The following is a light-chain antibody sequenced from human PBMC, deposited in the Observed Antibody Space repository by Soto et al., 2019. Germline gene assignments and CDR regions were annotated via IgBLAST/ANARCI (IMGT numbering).Light chain of an antibody. CDR1: QSVSSY. J-gene: IGKJ4*01. CDR3: QKYGSSPLT. Sequence: IVLTQSPSTRAWAPRERGARSCRASQSVSSYLDWYQQKPGQAPRLLIYGASSRATGIPDRFSGSGSGTDFTLTISRLEPEDFAVYYCQKYGSSPLTFGGGTKVDIK. CDR2: GAS. V-gene: IGKV3-20*01.